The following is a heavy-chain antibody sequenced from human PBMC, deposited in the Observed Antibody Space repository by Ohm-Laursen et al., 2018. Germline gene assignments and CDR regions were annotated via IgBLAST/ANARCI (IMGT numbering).Heavy chain of an antibody. J-gene: IGHJ4*02. V-gene: IGHV4-59*01. Sequence: GTLSLTCIVSGGSIISYYWSWIRQPPGKGLEWIGYIYYSGITNYNPSLKSRITMSVGTSKNQFSLRLSSVTAADTAVYYCARGGAFLDYWGQGALVTVS. CDR3: ARGGAFLDY. D-gene: IGHD1-26*01. CDR1: GGSIISYY. CDR2: IYYSGIT.